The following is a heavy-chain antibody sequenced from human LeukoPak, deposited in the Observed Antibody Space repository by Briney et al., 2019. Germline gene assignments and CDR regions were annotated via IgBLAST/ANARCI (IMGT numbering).Heavy chain of an antibody. J-gene: IGHJ4*02. CDR2: ITSSSGTI. CDR3: ASRSSIWSGYQDTLYYFDS. Sequence: GGSLRLSCAASGFSFSTYSMNWVRQAPGKGLEWVSYITSSSGTINYADSVKGRFTISRDNSKSTLFIQMSTLRPEDTALYYCASRSSIWSGYQDTLYYFDSWGQGTLVTVSS. CDR1: GFSFSTYS. V-gene: IGHV3-48*01. D-gene: IGHD3-3*01.